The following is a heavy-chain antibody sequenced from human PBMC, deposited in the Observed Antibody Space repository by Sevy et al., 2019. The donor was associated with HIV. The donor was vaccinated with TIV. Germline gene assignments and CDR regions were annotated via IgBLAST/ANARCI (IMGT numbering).Heavy chain of an antibody. CDR2: IWYDGSNK. J-gene: IGHJ3*02. D-gene: IGHD3-22*01. Sequence: GGSLRLSCAASGFTFSSYGMHWVRQAPGKGLEWVAVIWYDGSNKYYADSVKGRFTISRDNSKNTLYLQINSLRAEDTAVYYCASGGLYDSSGYYYVSAFDIWGQGTMVTVSS. CDR1: GFTFSSYG. CDR3: ASGGLYDSSGYYYVSAFDI. V-gene: IGHV3-33*01.